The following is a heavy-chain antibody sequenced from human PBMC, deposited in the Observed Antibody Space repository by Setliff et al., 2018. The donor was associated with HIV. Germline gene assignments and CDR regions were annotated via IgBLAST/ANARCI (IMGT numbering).Heavy chain of an antibody. D-gene: IGHD3-3*01. J-gene: IGHJ4*02. V-gene: IGHV3-21*01. CDR3: ARDVSWRVRTYIDY. Sequence: GGSLRLSCEASGFTFSTYSMNWVRQAPGKGLEWVSSISSSSRSKYYADSVKSRFTISRDNAKNSLYLQMNSLTAEDTAVYYCARDVSWRVRTYIDYWGQGALVTVSS. CDR1: GFTFSTYS. CDR2: ISSSSRSK.